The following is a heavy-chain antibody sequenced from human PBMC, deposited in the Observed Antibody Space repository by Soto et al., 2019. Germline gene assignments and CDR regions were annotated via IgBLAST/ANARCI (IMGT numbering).Heavy chain of an antibody. CDR2: ISGSGGST. D-gene: IGHD3-10*01. Sequence: GGSLRLSCAASGFTFSSYAMSWVRQAPGKGLEWVSAISGSGGSTYYADSVKGRFTISRDNSKNTLYLQMNSLRAEDTAVYYCAKSPVYGSGRIYFDYWGQGTLVTVSS. J-gene: IGHJ4*02. CDR1: GFTFSSYA. CDR3: AKSPVYGSGRIYFDY. V-gene: IGHV3-23*01.